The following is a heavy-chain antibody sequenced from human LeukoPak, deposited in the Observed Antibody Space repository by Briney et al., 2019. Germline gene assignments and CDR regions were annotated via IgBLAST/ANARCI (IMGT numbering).Heavy chain of an antibody. CDR3: ARDRGSYSYGDNWFDP. CDR1: GYTFTGYY. J-gene: IGHJ5*02. V-gene: IGHV1-2*02. Sequence: GASVKVSCKASGYTFTGYYMHWVRQAPGQGLEWMGWINPNSGGTNYAQKFQGRVTMTRDTSINTAYMELNWLRSDDTAVYYCARDRGSYSYGDNWFDPWGQGTLVTVSS. D-gene: IGHD5-18*01. CDR2: INPNSGGT.